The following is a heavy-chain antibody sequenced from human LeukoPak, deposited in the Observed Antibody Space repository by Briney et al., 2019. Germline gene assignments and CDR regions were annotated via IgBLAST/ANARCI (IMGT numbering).Heavy chain of an antibody. V-gene: IGHV3-23*01. D-gene: IGHD1-26*01. CDR2: ISGSGGDT. Sequence: PGGSLRLSCVASGFTFSSFAMSWVRQAPGKGLEWVSAISGSGGDTYYADSVKGRFTISRDNSKNTLYLQMNSLRAEDTAVYYCAKDRGGATHHFDYWGQGTLVTVSS. CDR1: GFTFSSFA. J-gene: IGHJ4*02. CDR3: AKDRGGATHHFDY.